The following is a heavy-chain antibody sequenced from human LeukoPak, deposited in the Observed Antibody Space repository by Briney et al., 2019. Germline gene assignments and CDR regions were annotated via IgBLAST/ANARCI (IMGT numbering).Heavy chain of an antibody. J-gene: IGHJ4*02. CDR3: ARYDYVWGSFDY. CDR2: IGTAGDT. V-gene: IGHV3-13*01. Sequence: GGSLRLSCAASGFTFSSYDMHWVRQATGKGLEWVSAIGTAGDTYYPGSVKGRFTISRENAKNSLYLQVNSLRAGDTAVYYCARYDYVWGSFDYWGQGTLVTVSS. CDR1: GFTFSSYD. D-gene: IGHD3-16*01.